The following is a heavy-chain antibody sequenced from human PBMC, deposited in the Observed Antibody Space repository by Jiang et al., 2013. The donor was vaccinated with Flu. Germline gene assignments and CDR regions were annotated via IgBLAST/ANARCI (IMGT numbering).Heavy chain of an antibody. V-gene: IGHV4-59*01. D-gene: IGHD3-22*01. CDR1: GGSISSYY. CDR3: ASWGDSGYTEYFQH. Sequence: GSGLVKPSETLSLTCTVSGGSISSYYWSWIRQPPGKGLEWIGYIYYSGSTNYNPSLKSRVTISVDTSKNQFSLKLSSVTAADTAVYYCASWGDSGYTEYFQHWGQGTLVTVSS. CDR2: IYYSGST. J-gene: IGHJ1*01.